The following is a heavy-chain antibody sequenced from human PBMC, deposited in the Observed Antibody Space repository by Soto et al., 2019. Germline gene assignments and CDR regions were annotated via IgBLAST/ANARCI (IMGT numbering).Heavy chain of an antibody. D-gene: IGHD6-13*01. CDR1: GFTLSTYG. J-gene: IGHJ4*02. CDR3: AKEYGSTWIDH. Sequence: GGSLRLSCAASGFTLSTYGMHWVRQAPGKGLKWVAAMSYDGTKEYYADSVKGRFTISRDNSRNTLFLQLNSLRAEDTAVYYCAKEYGSTWIDHWGQGTLVTVSS. CDR2: MSYDGTKE. V-gene: IGHV3-30*18.